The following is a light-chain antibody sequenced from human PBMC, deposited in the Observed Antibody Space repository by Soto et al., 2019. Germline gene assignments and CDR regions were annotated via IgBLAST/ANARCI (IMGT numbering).Light chain of an antibody. Sequence: EIVLTQSPGTLSVSPGERATLSCRASQSVSSKLAWYQQKPGQAPRLLFYGASTGATGIPARFSGSGSETEFTLSIRSLQSEDFAVYYCQQYNNWPRTFGQGTK. CDR1: QSVSSK. CDR3: QQYNNWPRT. J-gene: IGKJ1*01. V-gene: IGKV3-15*01. CDR2: GAS.